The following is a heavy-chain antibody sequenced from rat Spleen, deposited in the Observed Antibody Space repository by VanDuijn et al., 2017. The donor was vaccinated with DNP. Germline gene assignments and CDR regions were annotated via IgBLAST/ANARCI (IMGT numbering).Heavy chain of an antibody. Sequence: EVQLVETGGGLVQPGRSLKLSCVASGFTFSSYWMFWISPAPGKGLEWVASINTDGGSTYYPDSVKGRFTISRDNAENTVYLQMSSLRSEDTATYYCASWAPIAPLSTSNYWGQGVMVTVSS. V-gene: IGHV5-58*01. CDR1: GFTFSSYW. D-gene: IGHD1-2*01. J-gene: IGHJ2*01. CDR2: INTDGGST. CDR3: ASWAPIAPLSTSNY.